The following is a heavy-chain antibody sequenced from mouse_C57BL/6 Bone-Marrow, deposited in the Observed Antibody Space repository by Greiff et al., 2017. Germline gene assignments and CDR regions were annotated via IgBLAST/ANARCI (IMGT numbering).Heavy chain of an antibody. CDR3: TVFYYDYSYYFDY. CDR1: GFNIKDDY. J-gene: IGHJ2*01. D-gene: IGHD2-4*01. Sequence: EMQLQQSGAELVRPGASVKLSCTASGFNIKDDYMHWVKQRPEQGLEWIGWIDPENGDTEYASKFQGKATITADTSSNTAYLQLSSLTSEDTAVYYCTVFYYDYSYYFDYWGQGTTLTVSS. CDR2: IDPENGDT. V-gene: IGHV14-4*01.